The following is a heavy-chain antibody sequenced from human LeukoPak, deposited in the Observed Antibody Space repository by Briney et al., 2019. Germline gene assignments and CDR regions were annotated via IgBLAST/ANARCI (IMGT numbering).Heavy chain of an antibody. Sequence: PGGSLRLSCAASGFTFSSYGMHWDRQAPGKGLEWVAVIWYDGSNKYYADSVKGRFTISRDNSKNTLYLQMNSLRAEDTAVYYCARDRDYGDYCVYWGQGTLVTVSS. D-gene: IGHD4-17*01. CDR2: IWYDGSNK. J-gene: IGHJ4*02. V-gene: IGHV3-33*01. CDR3: ARDRDYGDYCVY. CDR1: GFTFSSYG.